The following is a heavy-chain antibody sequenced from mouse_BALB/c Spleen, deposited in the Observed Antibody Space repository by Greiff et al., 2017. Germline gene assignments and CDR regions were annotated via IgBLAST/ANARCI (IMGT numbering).Heavy chain of an antibody. Sequence: DVKLVESGGGLVQPGGSRKLSCAASGFTFSSFGMHWVRQAPEKGLEWVAYISSGSSTIYYADTVKGRFTISRDNPKNTLFLQMTSLRSEDTAMYYCARNRPYFDYWGQGTTLTVSS. CDR1: GFTFSSFG. D-gene: IGHD2-14*01. V-gene: IGHV5-17*02. CDR2: ISSGSSTI. J-gene: IGHJ2*01. CDR3: ARNRPYFDY.